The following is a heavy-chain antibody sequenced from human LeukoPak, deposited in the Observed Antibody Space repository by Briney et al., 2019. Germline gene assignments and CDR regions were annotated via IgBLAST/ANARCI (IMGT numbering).Heavy chain of an antibody. CDR2: ISYSSSYI. Sequence: KTGGSLRLSCSASGXTFSTYSMNWVRQAPGKGLEWVLSISYSSSYIYYADSVKGRFTISRDNAKNSLYLEMNSLRAEDTAVYYCARVLDGFTISAALDVWGQGTMVAVSS. J-gene: IGHJ3*01. CDR1: GXTFSTYS. CDR3: ARVLDGFTISAALDV. V-gene: IGHV3-21*01. D-gene: IGHD6-13*01.